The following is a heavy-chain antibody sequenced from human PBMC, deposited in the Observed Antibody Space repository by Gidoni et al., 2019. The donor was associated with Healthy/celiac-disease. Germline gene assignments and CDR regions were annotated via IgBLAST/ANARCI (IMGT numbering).Heavy chain of an antibody. J-gene: IGHJ4*02. CDR3: ARPLRSPFDY. CDR2: IWYDGSNK. Sequence: LEWVAVIWYDGSNKYYADSVKGRFTISRDNSKNTLSLQMNSLRAEDTAVYYWARPLRSPFDYWGQGTLVTVSS. V-gene: IGHV3-33*01. D-gene: IGHD3-16*01.